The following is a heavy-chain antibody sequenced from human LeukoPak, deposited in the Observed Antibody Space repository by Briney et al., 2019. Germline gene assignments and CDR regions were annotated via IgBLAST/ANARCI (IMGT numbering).Heavy chain of an antibody. CDR2: IRYDGSNE. D-gene: IGHD6-19*01. Sequence: GGSLRLSCAASGFTFSTYGMHWVRQAPGKGLEWVAFIRYDGSNEYYADSVKGRFTISRDNAKNSLYLQMNSLRAEDTAVYYCARDYRKYSSGWFPSGYWGQGTLVTVSS. V-gene: IGHV3-30*02. J-gene: IGHJ4*02. CDR3: ARDYRKYSSGWFPSGY. CDR1: GFTFSTYG.